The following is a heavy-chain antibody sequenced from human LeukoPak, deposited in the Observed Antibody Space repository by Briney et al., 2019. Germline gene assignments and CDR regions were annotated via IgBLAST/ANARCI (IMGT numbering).Heavy chain of an antibody. V-gene: IGHV3-23*01. Sequence: PGGSLRLSCAASGFTFSSYAMSWVRQAPGKGLEWVSAISGSGGSTYYADSVKGRFTISRDNSKNTLYLQMNSLRAEDTAVYYCARRRDPLPELRRGYFDYWGQGTLVTVSS. D-gene: IGHD1-1*01. J-gene: IGHJ4*02. CDR1: GFTFSSYA. CDR2: ISGSGGST. CDR3: ARRRDPLPELRRGYFDY.